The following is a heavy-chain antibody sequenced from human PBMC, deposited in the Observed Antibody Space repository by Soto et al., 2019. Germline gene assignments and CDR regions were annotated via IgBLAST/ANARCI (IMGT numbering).Heavy chain of an antibody. D-gene: IGHD2-8*01. J-gene: IGHJ2*01. V-gene: IGHV4-59*01. CDR2: VYSSGST. CDR3: ARALPLCGNGVCYNPNKGAFGYFDL. Sequence: SETLSLTCTVSGVSISTYYWSWIRQPPGKGLEWIGRVYSSGSTYYNPSLRSRVTISVDTSKNQFSLKLSSVTAADTAVYYCARALPLCGNGVCYNPNKGAFGYFDLWGRGTLVTVSS. CDR1: GVSISTYY.